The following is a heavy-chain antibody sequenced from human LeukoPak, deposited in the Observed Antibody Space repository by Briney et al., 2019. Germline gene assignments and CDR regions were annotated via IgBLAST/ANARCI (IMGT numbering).Heavy chain of an antibody. Sequence: SVKVSCKASGGTLHSYGISWVRQAPGQGLEWMGGIIPIFGTADYAQRFQGRVTITTDESTSTTYMELSSLRSEDTAMYFCARDDLTAHYMDVWGKGTAVTVSS. CDR2: IIPIFGTA. J-gene: IGHJ6*03. D-gene: IGHD2-21*02. CDR1: GGTLHSYG. CDR3: ARDDLTAHYMDV. V-gene: IGHV1-69*05.